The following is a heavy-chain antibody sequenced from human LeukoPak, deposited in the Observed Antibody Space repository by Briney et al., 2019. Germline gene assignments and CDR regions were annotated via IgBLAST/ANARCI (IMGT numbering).Heavy chain of an antibody. CDR1: GGSITTGGYY. J-gene: IGHJ4*02. CDR3: ARTSYYGSGSYDY. D-gene: IGHD3-10*01. Sequence: SQTLSLTCTVSGGSITTGGYYWSWIRQSPGKGLEWIGSIYYSGSTYYNPSLKSRVTISVDASKNQFSLKLTSVTAADTAVYYCARTSYYGSGSYDYWGQGTLVTVSS. V-gene: IGHV4-39*01. CDR2: IYYSGST.